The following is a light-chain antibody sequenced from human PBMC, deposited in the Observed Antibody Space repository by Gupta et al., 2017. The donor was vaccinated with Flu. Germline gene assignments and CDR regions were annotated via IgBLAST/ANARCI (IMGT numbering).Light chain of an antibody. CDR3: QSYDSSRSGWV. Sequence: QSVLTQPPSVSGAPGQRVTISCTWSSSNIGAGYDVHWYQQLPGTAPKLLISGNSNRPSGVPDRFSGSKSGTSASLAITGLQAEDEADYYCQSYDSSRSGWVFGGGTKLTVL. J-gene: IGLJ3*02. CDR1: SSNIGAGYD. V-gene: IGLV1-40*01. CDR2: GNS.